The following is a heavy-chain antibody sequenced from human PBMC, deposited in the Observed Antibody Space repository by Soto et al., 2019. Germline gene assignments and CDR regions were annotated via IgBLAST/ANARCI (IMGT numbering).Heavy chain of an antibody. Sequence: GGSLRLSCAASGFSFTNFAMSWVRQAPGKGLEWVAGIGASGDITWYADSVKGRLSISRDNSKNTLYLQLNSLRFEDTAVYYCAKDGFTDRGDDYFDYWGPGTLVTVSS. D-gene: IGHD2-21*02. CDR2: IGASGDIT. J-gene: IGHJ4*02. V-gene: IGHV3-23*01. CDR1: GFSFTNFA. CDR3: AKDGFTDRGDDYFDY.